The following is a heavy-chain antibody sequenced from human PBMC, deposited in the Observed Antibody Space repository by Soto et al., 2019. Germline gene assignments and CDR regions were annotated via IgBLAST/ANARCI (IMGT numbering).Heavy chain of an antibody. D-gene: IGHD2-15*01. V-gene: IGHV1-2*04. CDR2: INPNSGGT. J-gene: IGHJ3*02. CDR3: ARSGQRCSGGSCPDAFDI. Sequence: ASVKVSCKASGYTFTGYYMHWVRQAPGQGLEWMGWINPNSGGTNYAQKFQGWVTMTRDTSISTAYMELSRLRSDDTAVYYCARSGQRCSGGSCPDAFDIWGQGTMVTVSS. CDR1: GYTFTGYY.